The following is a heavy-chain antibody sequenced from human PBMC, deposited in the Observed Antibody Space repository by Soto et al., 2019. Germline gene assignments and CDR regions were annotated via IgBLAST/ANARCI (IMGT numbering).Heavy chain of an antibody. CDR2: IFTTGST. J-gene: IGHJ6*02. Sequence: PSETLSLTCTVSGGSIIAYYWSWVRRPAGKGLEWIGRIFTTGSTNYNPSLKSRVTMSVDTSKNHFSLQLSSVNAADTAVYFCARDLGTGGMDVWGQGTTVTVSS. D-gene: IGHD1-26*01. CDR3: ARDLGTGGMDV. V-gene: IGHV4-4*07. CDR1: GGSIIAYY.